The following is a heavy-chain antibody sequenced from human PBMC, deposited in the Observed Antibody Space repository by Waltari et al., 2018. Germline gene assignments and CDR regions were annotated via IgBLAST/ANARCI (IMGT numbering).Heavy chain of an antibody. Sequence: QVTLKESGPVLVKPTETLTLTCPVSGFSLSNARMGVSWIRQPPGKALEWLAHIFSNDEKSYSTSLKSRLTISKDTSKSQVVLTMTNMDPVDTATYYCARIDNWNYVAWDWGQGTLVTVSS. D-gene: IGHD1-7*01. J-gene: IGHJ4*02. CDR2: IFSNDEK. CDR1: GFSLSNARMG. CDR3: ARIDNWNYVAWD. V-gene: IGHV2-26*01.